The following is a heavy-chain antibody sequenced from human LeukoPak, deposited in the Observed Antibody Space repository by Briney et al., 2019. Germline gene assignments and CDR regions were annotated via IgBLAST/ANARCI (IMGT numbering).Heavy chain of an antibody. D-gene: IGHD6-13*01. CDR2: ISGSGGST. J-gene: IGHJ5*02. CDR3: AKVRGYSSSWYVSWFDP. V-gene: IGHV3-23*01. CDR1: GFTFSSYA. Sequence: PGGSLRLSCAASGFTFSSYAMSWVRQAPGKGLEWVSAISGSGGSTYYADSVKGRFTISRDNSKNTLYLQMNSLRAEDTAVYYCAKVRGYSSSWYVSWFDPWGQGTLVTVSS.